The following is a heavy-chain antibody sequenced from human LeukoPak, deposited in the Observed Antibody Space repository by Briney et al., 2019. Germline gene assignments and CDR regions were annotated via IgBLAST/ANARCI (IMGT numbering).Heavy chain of an antibody. V-gene: IGHV4-61*02. D-gene: IGHD4-17*01. CDR2: ISSSGST. CDR1: GDSISSGDYY. J-gene: IGHJ4*02. Sequence: SETLSLTCTVSGDSISSGDYYWSWIRQPAGKGLEWIGRISSSGSTNYNPSLKSRVTISVDTSKNQFSLKLSSVTAADTAVYYCARADYGDYYDYWGQGTLVTVSS. CDR3: ARADYGDYYDY.